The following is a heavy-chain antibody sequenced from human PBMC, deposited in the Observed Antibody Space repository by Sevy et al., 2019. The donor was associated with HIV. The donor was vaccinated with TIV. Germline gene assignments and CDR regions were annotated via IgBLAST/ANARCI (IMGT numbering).Heavy chain of an antibody. Sequence: GGSLRLSCAASGFTVSSNYMSWVRQAPGKGLEWVSVIYSGGSTYYADSVKGRFTISRDNSKNTLYLQMNSLRAEDTAVYYCARSRGVDTAMVKSRRIWGGGDYWGQGTLVTVSS. D-gene: IGHD5-18*01. J-gene: IGHJ4*02. CDR1: GFTVSSNY. CDR2: IYSGGST. CDR3: ARSRGVDTAMVKSRRIWGGGDY. V-gene: IGHV3-53*01.